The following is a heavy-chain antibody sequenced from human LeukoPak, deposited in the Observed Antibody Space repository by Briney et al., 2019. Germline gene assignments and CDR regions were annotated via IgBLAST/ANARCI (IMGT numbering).Heavy chain of an antibody. V-gene: IGHV3-43*01. CDR1: GFTFDDYA. CDR3: TRDTDFGSPTNYFDH. Sequence: PGGSLRLSCAASGFTFDDYAMHWVRQAPGKGLDWVSLISWEGQTTYYADSVRGRFSISRDNNKNSLFLEMNSLTTGDTGFYYCTRDTDFGSPTNYFDHWGQGTLVSVSS. CDR2: ISWEGQTT. D-gene: IGHD3-10*01. J-gene: IGHJ4*02.